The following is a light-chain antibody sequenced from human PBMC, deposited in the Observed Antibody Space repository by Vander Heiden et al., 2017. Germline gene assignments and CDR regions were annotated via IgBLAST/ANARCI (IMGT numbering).Light chain of an antibody. CDR3: QQYGSSPYT. CDR1: QSVRSSY. J-gene: IGKJ2*01. V-gene: IGKV3-20*01. Sequence: EIVLTQSPGTLSLSPGERVTLSCRASQSVRSSYLAWYQQRPGQTPRLLIYGASSRDTGIPDRFSGSGSGTDFTLTISRLEPEDFAVYYCQQYGSSPYTFGQGTKLEIK. CDR2: GAS.